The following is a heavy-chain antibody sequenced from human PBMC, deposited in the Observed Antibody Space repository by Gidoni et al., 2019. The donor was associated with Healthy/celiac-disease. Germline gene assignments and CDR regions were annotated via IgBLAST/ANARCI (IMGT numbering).Heavy chain of an antibody. Sequence: GYYWSWIRQPPGKGLEWIGYIYYSGSTNYNPSLKSRVTISVDTSKNQFSLKLSSVTAADTAVYYCARDLADYGGQPGAFDIWGQGTMVTVSS. CDR1: GYY. CDR3: ARDLADYGGQPGAFDI. J-gene: IGHJ3*02. V-gene: IGHV4-61*08. D-gene: IGHD4-17*01. CDR2: IYYSGST.